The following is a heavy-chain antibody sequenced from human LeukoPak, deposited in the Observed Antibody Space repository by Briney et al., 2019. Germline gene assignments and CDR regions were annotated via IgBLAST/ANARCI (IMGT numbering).Heavy chain of an antibody. Sequence: AGASLQICCKGAGYIFTNYLIGWVPQVPGKGLEWMAIIYSGDSDTTYSPSFQGQVTISADKSINTAYLQWSSLKASDTAMYYCARQATNYDSSGYYSYFFDYWGQGTLVTVST. V-gene: IGHV5-51*01. CDR1: GYIFTNYL. CDR3: ARQATNYDSSGYYSYFFDY. J-gene: IGHJ4*02. D-gene: IGHD3-22*01. CDR2: IYSGDSDT.